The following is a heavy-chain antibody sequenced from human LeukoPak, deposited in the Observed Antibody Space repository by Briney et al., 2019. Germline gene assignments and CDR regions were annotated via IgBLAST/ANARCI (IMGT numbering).Heavy chain of an antibody. Sequence: ASVKVSCEASGYTFTSYAMHWVRQAPGQRLEWMGWINAGNGNTKYSQKFQGRVTITRDTSASTAYMELSSLRSEDTAVYYCARDLYYGSGSPPYYYYGMDVWGKGTTVTVSS. V-gene: IGHV1-3*01. CDR3: ARDLYYGSGSPPYYYYGMDV. CDR1: GYTFTSYA. J-gene: IGHJ6*04. CDR2: INAGNGNT. D-gene: IGHD3-10*01.